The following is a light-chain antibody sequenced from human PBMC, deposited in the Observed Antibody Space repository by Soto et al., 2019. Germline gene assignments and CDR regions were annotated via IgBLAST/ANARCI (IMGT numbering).Light chain of an antibody. J-gene: IGKJ1*01. CDR2: GSS. CDR1: QRITT. CDR3: QQYNDWPT. V-gene: IGKV3-15*01. Sequence: EIVMTQSPATLSLSPGERATLSCRASQRITTVAWYQQKPGQAPRLLIYGSSIRAPGIPARFSVSGSGTEFTLTISSLQSEDCAVYYCQQYNDWPTFGQGTRVEVK.